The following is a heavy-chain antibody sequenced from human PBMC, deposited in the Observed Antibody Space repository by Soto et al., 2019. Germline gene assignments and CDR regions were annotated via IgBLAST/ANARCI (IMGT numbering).Heavy chain of an antibody. CDR1: GYTFTSYD. Sequence: ASVKVSCKASGYTFTSYDSNWVRQATGQGLEWMGWMNPNSGNTGYAQKFQGRVTMTRNTSISTAYMELSSLRSEDTAVYYCARVSGSSPSKYYFDYWGQGTLVTVSS. CDR3: ARVSGSSPSKYYFDY. D-gene: IGHD6-13*01. V-gene: IGHV1-8*01. J-gene: IGHJ4*02. CDR2: MNPNSGNT.